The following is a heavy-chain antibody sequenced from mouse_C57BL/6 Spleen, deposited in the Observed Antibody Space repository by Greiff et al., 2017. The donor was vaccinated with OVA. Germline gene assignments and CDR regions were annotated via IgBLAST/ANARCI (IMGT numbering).Heavy chain of an antibody. Sequence: VQLQQSGAELVKPGASVKISCKASGYAFSSYWMNWVKQRPGKGLEWIGQIYPGDGDTNYNGKFKGKATLTADKSSSTAYMQLSSLTSEDSAVYFCARSGVYDYDDGDYAMDYWGQGTSVTVSS. J-gene: IGHJ4*01. V-gene: IGHV1-80*01. CDR2: IYPGDGDT. CDR1: GYAFSSYW. CDR3: ARSGVYDYDDGDYAMDY. D-gene: IGHD2-4*01.